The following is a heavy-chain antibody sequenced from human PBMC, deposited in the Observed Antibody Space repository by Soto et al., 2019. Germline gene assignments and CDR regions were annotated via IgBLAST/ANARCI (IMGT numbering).Heavy chain of an antibody. J-gene: IGHJ4*02. D-gene: IGHD2-2*01. CDR1: GFTFSSYA. CDR3: ASDSMPKQTMHY. V-gene: IGHV3-30-3*01. CDR2: ISYGGSNK. Sequence: QVQLVESGGGVVQPGRSLRLSCAASGFTFSSYAMHWVRQAPGKGLEWVPVISYGGSNKYYADPVKGPFTISRENSKNTLYTQMTSLRAEDTAVYYCASDSMPKQTMHYWGQETLVTVST.